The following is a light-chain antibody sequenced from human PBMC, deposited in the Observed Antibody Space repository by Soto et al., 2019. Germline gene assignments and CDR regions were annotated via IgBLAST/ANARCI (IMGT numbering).Light chain of an antibody. CDR3: QHRSDWPRIT. CDR2: GAS. J-gene: IGKJ2*01. V-gene: IGKV3-11*01. CDR1: QSVSSY. Sequence: EIVLTQSPATLSLSPGERATLSCRASQSVSSYLAWYQQKPGQAPRLLIFGASYRATGIPARFTGSGSGTDFTLTIRSLEPEDFAVYFCQHRSDWPRITFGQGTKLEIK.